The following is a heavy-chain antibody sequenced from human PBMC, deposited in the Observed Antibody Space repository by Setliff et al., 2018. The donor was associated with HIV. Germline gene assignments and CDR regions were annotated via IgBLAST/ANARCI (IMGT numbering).Heavy chain of an antibody. J-gene: IGHJ3*02. Sequence: PSETLSLTCAVYGGSFSGSYWSWIRQPPGKGLEWIGEINHSGSTYYNPSLKSRVTISVDTSKNQFSLKLSSVTAADTAVYYCARDRLVVKAFDIWGQGTMVTVSS. D-gene: IGHD2-21*01. CDR2: INHSGST. CDR3: ARDRLVVKAFDI. CDR1: GGSFSGSY. V-gene: IGHV4-34*09.